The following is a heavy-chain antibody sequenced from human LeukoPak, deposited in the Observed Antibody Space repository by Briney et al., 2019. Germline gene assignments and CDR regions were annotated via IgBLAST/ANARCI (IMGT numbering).Heavy chain of an antibody. Sequence: SETLSLTRTVSGGSVSSGSYYWSWIRQPPGKRLEWIGCFYYSGGTDYNPSLKSRVTISVDTSSNQLSLKLSSVTAVDTAVYYCARRSGYTSGWYEYWGQGILVTVSS. J-gene: IGHJ4*02. CDR1: GGSVSSGSYY. CDR3: ARRSGYTSGWYEY. D-gene: IGHD6-19*01. V-gene: IGHV4-61*01. CDR2: FYYSGGT.